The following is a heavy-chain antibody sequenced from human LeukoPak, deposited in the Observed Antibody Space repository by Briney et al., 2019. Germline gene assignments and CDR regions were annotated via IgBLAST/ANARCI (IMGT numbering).Heavy chain of an antibody. D-gene: IGHD6-13*01. CDR3: ARLGVGSSWYGVADY. CDR1: GYSFTNYW. CDR2: IYPGDSDT. J-gene: IGHJ4*02. Sequence: GESLKISCKGSGYSFTNYWIGWVRQKPGEGLEWMGIIYPGDSDTRYSPSFQGQVTISADKSINTAYLQWSSLKASDTAMYYCARLGVGSSWYGVADYWGQGTLVTVSS. V-gene: IGHV5-51*01.